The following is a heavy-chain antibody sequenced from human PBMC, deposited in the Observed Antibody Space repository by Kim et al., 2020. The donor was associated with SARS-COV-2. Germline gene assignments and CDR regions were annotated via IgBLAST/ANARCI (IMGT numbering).Heavy chain of an antibody. D-gene: IGHD3-16*02. Sequence: SVKVSCKASGGTFSSYAISWVRQAPGQGLEWMGGIIPIFGTANYAQKFQGRVTITADESTSTAYMELSSLRSEDTAVYYCATVGGISVHKDWFDPWGQGTLVTVSS. CDR1: GGTFSSYA. J-gene: IGHJ5*02. CDR2: IIPIFGTA. CDR3: ATVGGISVHKDWFDP. V-gene: IGHV1-69*13.